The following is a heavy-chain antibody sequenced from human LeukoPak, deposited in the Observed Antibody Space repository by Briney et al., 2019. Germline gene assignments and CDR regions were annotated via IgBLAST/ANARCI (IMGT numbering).Heavy chain of an antibody. CDR2: INHSGST. J-gene: IGHJ6*03. Sequence: PSETLSLTCTVSGGSISSSSYYWSWIRQPPGKGLEWIGEINHSGSTNYNPSLKSRVTISVDTSKNQFSLKLSSVTAADTAVYYCARQLRKVPWYYYMDVWGKGTTVTISS. V-gene: IGHV4-39*01. CDR3: ARQLRKVPWYYYMDV. CDR1: GGSISSSSYY.